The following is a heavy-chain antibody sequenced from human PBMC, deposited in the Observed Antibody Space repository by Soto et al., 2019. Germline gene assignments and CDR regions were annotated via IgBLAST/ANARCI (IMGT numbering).Heavy chain of an antibody. CDR1: GFTFSSYS. Sequence: GGSLRLSCAASGFTFSSYSMNWVGQAPGKGLEWVSSISSSSSYIYYADSVKGRFTISRDNAKNSLYLQMNSLRAEDTAVYYCARDRIKYCSSTSCYPYVYWGQGTLVTVSS. J-gene: IGHJ4*02. D-gene: IGHD2-2*01. CDR2: ISSSSSYI. CDR3: ARDRIKYCSSTSCYPYVY. V-gene: IGHV3-21*01.